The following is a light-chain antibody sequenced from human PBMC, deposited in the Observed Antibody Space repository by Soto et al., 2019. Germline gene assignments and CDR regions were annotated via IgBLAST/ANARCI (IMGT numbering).Light chain of an antibody. CDR2: DGN. CDR3: CSYVGSVTAV. V-gene: IGLV2-23*01. CDR1: DVGTYDL. J-gene: IGLJ7*01. Sequence: QSVLTQSASVSGSPGQSITISCDVGTYDLVSWYQQHPGKAPKLIIYDGNKRPLGVSSRFSVSKSGNTASLTISGLQTEDEADYYGCSYVGSVTAVFGGGTQLTVL.